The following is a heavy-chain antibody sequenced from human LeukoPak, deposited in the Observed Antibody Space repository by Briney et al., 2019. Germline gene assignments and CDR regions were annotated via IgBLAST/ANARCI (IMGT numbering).Heavy chain of an antibody. Sequence: SETLSLTCTVSGDSISSYYWTWIRQPPGKGLEWIGCICYSGSPNYNPSLKSRVTILVDTSKNQLSLKLTSVTAADTAVYYCARAGSGWSFDYWGQGTLVTVSS. CDR2: ICYSGSP. CDR1: GDSISSYY. CDR3: ARAGSGWSFDY. J-gene: IGHJ4*02. V-gene: IGHV4-59*01. D-gene: IGHD6-19*01.